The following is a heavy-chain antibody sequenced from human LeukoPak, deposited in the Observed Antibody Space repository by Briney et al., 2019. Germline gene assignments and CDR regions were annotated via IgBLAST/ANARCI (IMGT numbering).Heavy chain of an antibody. CDR3: ARDFFAGATVFDI. CDR1: GFTFGGYA. D-gene: IGHD1-26*01. Sequence: GGSLRLSCAASGFTFGGYALHWVRQAPGKGLEYVSAISWNGGRTDYADSVKGRFTISRDNVKNTLYLQMNRLRADHMPVYYCARDFFAGATVFDIWAQGTMVSVST. CDR2: ISWNGGRT. J-gene: IGHJ3*02. V-gene: IGHV3-64*02.